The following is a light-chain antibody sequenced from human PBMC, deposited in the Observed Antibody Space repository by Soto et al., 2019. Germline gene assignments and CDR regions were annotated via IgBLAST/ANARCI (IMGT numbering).Light chain of an antibody. Sequence: IVMKHSPTTLSVSKGERATLSCRASRGISSNVAWYQQKPGQAPRLLIYDASTRATGIPARFSGSGSGTEFTLTISSLQSEDFAVYYCHQYNNWPLWTFGHGGMV. J-gene: IGKJ1*01. CDR1: RGISSN. V-gene: IGKV3-15*01. CDR3: HQYNNWPLWT. CDR2: DAS.